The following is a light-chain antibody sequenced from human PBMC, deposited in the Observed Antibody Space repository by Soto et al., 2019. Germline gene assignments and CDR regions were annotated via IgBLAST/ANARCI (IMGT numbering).Light chain of an antibody. J-gene: IGKJ4*01. CDR3: QPYNNRPLT. CDR2: DTS. CDR1: QGTSDT. Sequence: EVVMLQSPAPLSASPGEGATLSCRATQGTSDTLAWHQHKRCQTPTLLTYDTSTRATGVPPTLSRRRPGVEFTLTINRLQSEDFAVYYFQPYNNRPLTLGGGTKGHIK. V-gene: IGKV3-15*01.